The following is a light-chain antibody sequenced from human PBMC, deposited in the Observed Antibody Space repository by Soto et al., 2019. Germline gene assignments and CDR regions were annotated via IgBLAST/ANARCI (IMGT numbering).Light chain of an antibody. CDR2: DVS. J-gene: IGLJ1*01. CDR1: SSDVGAYNY. V-gene: IGLV2-14*03. CDR3: SSFTRSNSYV. Sequence: QSALTQPASVSGSPGQSITISCTGTSSDVGAYNYFSWYQKPPGKVPTLMIYDVSDRPSGVSNRFSGSKSGNTASLTISGLQAEDEADYYCSSFTRSNSYVFGTGTKLTVL.